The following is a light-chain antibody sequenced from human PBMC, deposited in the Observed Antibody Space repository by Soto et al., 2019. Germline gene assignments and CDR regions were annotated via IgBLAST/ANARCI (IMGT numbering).Light chain of an antibody. CDR1: QSISSW. Sequence: DIQMTQSPSTLSASVGDRVTITCRASQSISSWLAWYQQKPGKAPKLLIYDASSRATGIPDRFSGSGSGTDFTLTISRLEPEDFAVYYCQQYGSSRGTFGPGTKVDIK. V-gene: IGKV1-5*01. J-gene: IGKJ3*01. CDR2: DAS. CDR3: QQYGSSRGT.